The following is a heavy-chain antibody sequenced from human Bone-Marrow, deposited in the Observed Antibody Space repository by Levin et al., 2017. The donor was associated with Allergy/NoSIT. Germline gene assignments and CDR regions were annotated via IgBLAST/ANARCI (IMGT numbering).Heavy chain of an antibody. CDR1: GFSFRRFS. V-gene: IGHV3-21*01. CDR3: ASEFYYGSGSYDTDYFYYMDV. J-gene: IGHJ6*03. Sequence: GESLKISCVASGFSFRRFSLDWVRQAPGKGLEWVSSISSSSSHIHYSDSVKGRFTVSRDNAKNSLYLQMNSLRVEDTAVYYCASEFYYGSGSYDTDYFYYMDVWGKGTTVTVSS. D-gene: IGHD3-10*01. CDR2: ISSSSSHI.